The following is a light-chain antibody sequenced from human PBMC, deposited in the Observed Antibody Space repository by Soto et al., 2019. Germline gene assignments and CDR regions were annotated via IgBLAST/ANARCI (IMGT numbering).Light chain of an antibody. CDR1: QGISNW. CDR2: AAS. Sequence: DIQMTQSPSSLSASVGDRVTITCRASQGISNWLAWYQQKPGRVPKLLIYAASTLHSGVPSRFSGSGSGTDFTLTISSLQPEDVATYYCQKYISSPWTFGQGTKVDIK. V-gene: IGKV1-27*01. CDR3: QKYISSPWT. J-gene: IGKJ1*01.